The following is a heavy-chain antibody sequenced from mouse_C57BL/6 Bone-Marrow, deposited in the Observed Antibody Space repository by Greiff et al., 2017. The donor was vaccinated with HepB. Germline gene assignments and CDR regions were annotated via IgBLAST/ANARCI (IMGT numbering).Heavy chain of an antibody. J-gene: IGHJ1*03. CDR3: APLRSWYFDV. D-gene: IGHD1-1*01. CDR1: GYTFTDYY. V-gene: IGHV1-26*01. Sequence: EVQLQQSGPELVKPGASVKISCKASGYTFTDYYMNWVKQSHGKSLEWIGDINPNNGGTSYNQKFKGKATLTVDKSSSTAYMELRSLTSEDSAVYYCAPLRSWYFDVWGTGTTVTVSS. CDR2: INPNNGGT.